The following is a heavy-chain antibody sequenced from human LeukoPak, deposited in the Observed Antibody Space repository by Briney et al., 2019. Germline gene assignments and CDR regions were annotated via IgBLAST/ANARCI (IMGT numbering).Heavy chain of an antibody. Sequence: GGSLRLSCTASGFTFSSYAMHWVRQAPGKGLEWVAVISYDGSNKYYADSVKGRFTISRDNSKNTLYLQMSSLRAEDTAVYYCAKVWRGPVAGPGYYYYGMDVWGRGTTVTVSS. CDR2: ISYDGSNK. D-gene: IGHD6-19*01. J-gene: IGHJ6*02. CDR3: AKVWRGPVAGPGYYYYGMDV. CDR1: GFTFSSYA. V-gene: IGHV3-30-3*01.